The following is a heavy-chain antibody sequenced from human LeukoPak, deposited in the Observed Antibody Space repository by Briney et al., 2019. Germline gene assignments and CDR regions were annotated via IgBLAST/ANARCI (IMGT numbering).Heavy chain of an antibody. CDR3: ARDDDCSSWFVCTSRGDYGLDV. Sequence: SETLSLPRTFPGYSVKNGPYLGWIRPFPRGGVEGIWGVPQSWNTPFNPSLKSRIAMSMDTSNNHFSLRLTSVTASDAGVYYCARDDDCSSWFVCTSRGDYGLDVWGKGTTVTVSS. D-gene: IGHD6-13*01. J-gene: IGHJ6*04. CDR2: VPQSWNT. V-gene: IGHV4-38-2*02. CDR1: GYSVKNGPY.